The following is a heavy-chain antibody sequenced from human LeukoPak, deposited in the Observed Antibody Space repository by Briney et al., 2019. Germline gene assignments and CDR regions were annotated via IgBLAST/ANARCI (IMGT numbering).Heavy chain of an antibody. V-gene: IGHV4-61*02. D-gene: IGHD5-12*01. J-gene: IGHJ6*03. Sequence: PSGTLSLTCAVSGGSISSGSYYWSWIRQPAGKGLEWIGRIYTSGSTNYNPSLKSRVTISVDTSKNQFSLKLSSVTAADTAVYYCAREVFRYSGYDRGYYYYMDVWGKGTTVTISS. CDR3: AREVFRYSGYDRGYYYYMDV. CDR1: GGSISSGSYY. CDR2: IYTSGST.